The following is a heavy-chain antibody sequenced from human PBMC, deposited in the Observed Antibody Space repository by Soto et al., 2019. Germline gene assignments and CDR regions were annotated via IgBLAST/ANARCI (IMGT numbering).Heavy chain of an antibody. Sequence: PSETLSLTCTVSGGSIRSNIYYWGWIRQPPGKGLEWIGNIHYSGSTYYDSSLKSRVTISVDTSKNQFSLKLSSVTAADTAVYYCVCIFSGGYSYVFYYYGMDVWGQGTTVTVSS. D-gene: IGHD5-18*01. CDR3: VCIFSGGYSYVFYYYGMDV. CDR2: IHYSGST. V-gene: IGHV4-39*01. J-gene: IGHJ6*02. CDR1: GGSIRSNIYY.